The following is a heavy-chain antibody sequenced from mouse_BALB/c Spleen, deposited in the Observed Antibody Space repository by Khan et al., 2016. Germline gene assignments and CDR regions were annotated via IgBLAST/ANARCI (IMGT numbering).Heavy chain of an antibody. V-gene: IGHV14-3*02. CDR3: ARLGDDYDWFAY. CDR2: IDPANGNT. J-gene: IGHJ3*01. CDR1: GFNIIDTY. D-gene: IGHD2-4*01. Sequence: VQLQQSGAELVKPGASVRLSCTASGFNIIDTYMDWVKQRPEQGLEWIGRIDPANGNTHYDPKFQGRATITADTSSNTAYLQLSSLTSEDTAVYYCARLGDDYDWFAYWGQGTLVTVSA.